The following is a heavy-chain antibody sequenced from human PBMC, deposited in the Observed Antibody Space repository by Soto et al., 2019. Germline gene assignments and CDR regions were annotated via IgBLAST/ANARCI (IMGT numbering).Heavy chain of an antibody. D-gene: IGHD1-1*01. CDR3: AKLRGVALEEFDH. Sequence: QVQLVESGGGVVQPGRSLRLSCAASGFTFNSHALHWVRQAPGKGLEWVATVSSDGRSKFYPDSVKGRFTGSRDNSKNTLYMQINRLRGEDTAVYYCAKLRGVALEEFDHWGQGTLVTVSS. J-gene: IGHJ4*02. CDR2: VSSDGRSK. V-gene: IGHV3-30*18. CDR1: GFTFNSHA.